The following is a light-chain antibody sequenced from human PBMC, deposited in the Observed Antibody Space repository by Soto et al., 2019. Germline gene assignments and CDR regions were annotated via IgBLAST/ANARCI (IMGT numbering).Light chain of an antibody. Sequence: QSVLTQPPSVAGAPGQRVTISCTWSSSNIGAGFDVHWSQHLPGTASKVLVYGNNQRPSGVPDRFSVSQSGTSASLAITGLQAEDEADYYCQSYDSSLSGVIFGGGTQLTVL. CDR1: SSNIGAGFD. V-gene: IGLV1-40*01. CDR2: GNN. J-gene: IGLJ2*01. CDR3: QSYDSSLSGVI.